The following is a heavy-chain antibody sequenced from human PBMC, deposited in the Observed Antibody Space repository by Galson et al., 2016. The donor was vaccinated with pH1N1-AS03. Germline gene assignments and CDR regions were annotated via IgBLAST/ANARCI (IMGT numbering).Heavy chain of an antibody. CDR1: GDSVSSYRAA. J-gene: IGHJ1*01. D-gene: IGHD1/OR15-1a*01. CDR3: SRGGIGTTVYLFQT. CDR2: TYYRSNWYY. Sequence: CAISGDSVSSYRAAWNWIRQSPSRGLEWLGRTYYRSNWYYDYAVPVESRMTIRPDRSKNQVTLQLNSVTLEDTAVYYYSRGGIGTTVYLFQTWGQGTMVTVSS. V-gene: IGHV6-1*01.